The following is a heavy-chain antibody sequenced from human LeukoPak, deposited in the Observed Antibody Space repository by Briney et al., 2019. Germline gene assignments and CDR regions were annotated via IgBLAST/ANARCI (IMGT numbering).Heavy chain of an antibody. CDR1: GFTLSIYG. V-gene: IGHV4-38-2*01. CDR3: ATTRTFGEFRDY. J-gene: IGHJ4*02. CDR2: IFYSGST. D-gene: IGHD3-10*01. Sequence: GTLRLSCAASGFTLSIYGMSWVRQPPGKGLEWIGNIFYSGSTYYSPSLRSRVTISLDTSRNQFSLKLNSVTAADTAVYYCATTRTFGEFRDYWGQGTLVTVSS.